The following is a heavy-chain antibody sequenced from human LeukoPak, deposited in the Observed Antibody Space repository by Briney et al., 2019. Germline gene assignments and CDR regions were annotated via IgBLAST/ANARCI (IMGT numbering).Heavy chain of an antibody. CDR2: INPDGSHT. D-gene: IGHD1-26*01. Sequence: PGGFLRLSCAASGFTFSSYSMNWVRQAPGKGLVWISRINPDGSHTSYADSVKGRFTISRDNAKNTLYLQMNSLRAEDAAVYFCTRDSYISNVYYGMDVWGQGATVTVSS. CDR3: TRDSYISNVYYGMDV. V-gene: IGHV3-74*01. J-gene: IGHJ6*02. CDR1: GFTFSSYS.